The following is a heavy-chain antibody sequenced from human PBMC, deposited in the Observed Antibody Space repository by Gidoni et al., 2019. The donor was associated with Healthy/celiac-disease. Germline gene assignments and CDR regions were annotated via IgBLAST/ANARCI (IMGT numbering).Heavy chain of an antibody. V-gene: IGHV1-24*01. CDR2: FDPEDGET. CDR3: ATGLLWFGEPGP. CDR1: GYTLTELS. J-gene: IGHJ5*02. D-gene: IGHD3-10*01. Sequence: QVQPVQSGAEVTKPGAPVKVPCQVSGYTLTELSMHWVRQAPGKGLEWMGGFDPEDGETIYAQKFQGRVTMTEDTSTDTAYMELSSLRSEDTAVYYCATGLLWFGEPGPWGQGTLVTVSS.